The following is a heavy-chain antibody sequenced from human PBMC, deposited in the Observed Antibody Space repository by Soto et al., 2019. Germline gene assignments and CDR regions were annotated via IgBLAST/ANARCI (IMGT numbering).Heavy chain of an antibody. J-gene: IGHJ4*02. Sequence: GGSLRLSCGASGFTFRSHAMTWVRQAPRKGLEWVSTISGTGGSTYYTDSVKGRFTISKDNAKNSLFLQVNGLRAEDTAVYFCARVPDLYYCSRTSCLYWFDYWGQGALVTVSS. V-gene: IGHV3-23*01. CDR3: ARVPDLYYCSRTSCLYWFDY. CDR2: ISGTGGST. D-gene: IGHD2-2*01. CDR1: GFTFRSHA.